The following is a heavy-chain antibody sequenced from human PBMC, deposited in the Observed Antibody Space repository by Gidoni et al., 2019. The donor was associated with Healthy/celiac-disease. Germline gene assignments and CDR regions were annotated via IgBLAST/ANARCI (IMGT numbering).Heavy chain of an antibody. CDR2: ISSSSSYI. D-gene: IGHD3-3*01. J-gene: IGHJ4*02. CDR3: ARDTFTPEYYDFWSGYDY. CDR1: GFTFSSYS. Sequence: EVQLVESGGGLVKPGGSLRLSCAASGFTFSSYSMNWVRQAPGKGLEWVSSISSSSSYIDYADSVKGRFNSSRDNAKNSLYLQMNSRRAEDTAVYYCARDTFTPEYYDFWSGYDYWGQGTLVTVSS. V-gene: IGHV3-21*01.